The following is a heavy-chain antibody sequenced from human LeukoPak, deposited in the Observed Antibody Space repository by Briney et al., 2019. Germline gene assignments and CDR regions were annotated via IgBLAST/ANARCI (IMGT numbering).Heavy chain of an antibody. Sequence: GGSLRLSCAASGFTFSSYWMHWVRQAPGKGLVWVSRINSDGSSTSYADSVKGRFTISRDNAKNTLYLQMNSLRAEDTAVYYCARVRLVQYYYYGMDVWGQGTTVTVSS. V-gene: IGHV3-74*01. CDR3: ARVRLVQYYYYGMDV. CDR2: INSDGSST. CDR1: GFTFSSYW. J-gene: IGHJ6*02. D-gene: IGHD6-6*01.